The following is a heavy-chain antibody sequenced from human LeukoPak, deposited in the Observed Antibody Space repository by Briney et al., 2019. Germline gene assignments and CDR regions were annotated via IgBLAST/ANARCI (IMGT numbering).Heavy chain of an antibody. CDR1: GYPFTDYY. J-gene: IGHJ4*02. V-gene: IGHV1-2*02. D-gene: IGHD5-18*01. CDR3: ASGYRFRN. Sequence: GASVKVSCKASGYPFTDYYMHWVRQAPGQGLEWMGWINPNRGGTDYAQKFQGRVTMTRDTSISTAYMELSRLRYDDTAVYYCASGYRFRNWGQGTLVTASS. CDR2: INPNRGGT.